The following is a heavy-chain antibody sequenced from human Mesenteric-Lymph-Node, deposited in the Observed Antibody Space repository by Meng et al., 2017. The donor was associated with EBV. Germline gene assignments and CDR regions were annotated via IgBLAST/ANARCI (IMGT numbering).Heavy chain of an antibody. D-gene: IGHD6-13*01. CDR2: ISGSGNNI. Sequence: QVQLVESGGGLVKPGGSLRLPCAASGFTFGDYYMSWIRQAPGKGLEWVSYISGSGNNIYYADSVKGRFIISRDNARKSLFLQMKSLRVDDTAVYYCARDRTLYSSNWFGLDPWGQGTLVTVSS. V-gene: IGHV3-11*01. CDR3: ARDRTLYSSNWFGLDP. J-gene: IGHJ5*02. CDR1: GFTFGDYY.